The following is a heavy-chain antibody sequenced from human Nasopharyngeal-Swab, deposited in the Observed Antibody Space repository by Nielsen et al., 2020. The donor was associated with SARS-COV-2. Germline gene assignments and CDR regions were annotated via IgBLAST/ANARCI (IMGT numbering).Heavy chain of an antibody. CDR1: GFTFRNAW. V-gene: IGHV3-15*01. Sequence: GESLKISCAASGFTFRNAWMSWVRQAPGKGLEWVGRIKSKTDGGTTDYAAPVKGRFTISRDDSKNTLYLQMNSLKTEDTAVYYCTTDPSGYDYVDYWGQGTLVTVSS. CDR2: IKSKTDGGTT. CDR3: TTDPSGYDYVDY. D-gene: IGHD5-12*01. J-gene: IGHJ4*02.